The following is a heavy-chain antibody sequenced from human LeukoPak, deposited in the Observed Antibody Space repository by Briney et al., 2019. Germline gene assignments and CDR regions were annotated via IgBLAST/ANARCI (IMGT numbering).Heavy chain of an antibody. CDR3: AGSISDAFNI. J-gene: IGHJ3*02. CDR2: INSDENSS. CDR1: GFTFRSYW. Sequence: PGGSLRLSCAASGFTFRSYWMHCVRQGPGKGLVWVSNINSDENSSTYADSVKGRFTISRDNANNMLYLQMNSLRADDTAVYYCAGSISDAFNIWGQGTVVTVSS. V-gene: IGHV3-74*01. D-gene: IGHD2-2*03.